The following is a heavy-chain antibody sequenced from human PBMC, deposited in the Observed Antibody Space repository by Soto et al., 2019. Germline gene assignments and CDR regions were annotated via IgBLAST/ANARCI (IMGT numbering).Heavy chain of an antibody. D-gene: IGHD3-3*01. CDR1: GFSLSNTRMG. J-gene: IGHJ5*02. CDR3: ARIHKAPYDFWSGYTVGWFDP. CDR2: IFSNDEK. Sequence: QVTLKESGPVLVKPTETLTLTCTVSGFSLSNTRMGVSWIRQPPGKALEWLAHIFSNDEKSYNTSLKSRLTISKDTSKSQVVLTMTNMDPVDTATYYCARIHKAPYDFWSGYTVGWFDPWGQGTLVTVSS. V-gene: IGHV2-26*01.